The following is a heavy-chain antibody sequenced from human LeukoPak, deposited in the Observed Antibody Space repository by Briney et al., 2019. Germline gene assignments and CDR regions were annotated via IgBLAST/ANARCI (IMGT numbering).Heavy chain of an antibody. D-gene: IGHD3-16*01. J-gene: IGHJ4*02. CDR2: TNHSGST. Sequence: KPSETLSLTCAVYGGSFSGYYWSWIRQPPGKGLEWIGETNHSGSTNYNPSLKSRVTISVDTSKNQFSLKLSSLTAADTAVYYCANLSPSISEGVDYWGQGTLVTVSS. V-gene: IGHV4-34*01. CDR1: GGSFSGYY. CDR3: ANLSPSISEGVDY.